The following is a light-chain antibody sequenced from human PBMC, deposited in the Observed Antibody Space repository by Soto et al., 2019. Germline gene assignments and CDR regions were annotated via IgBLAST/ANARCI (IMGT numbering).Light chain of an antibody. J-gene: IGLJ1*01. Sequence: SALRRPRSVSGSPGPPVPIYCSGTSIDVGGYQYVSRYQQRPGKVPILMIYDVSKRPSGVPDRFSGSKSGITASLTISGLQAEDEAEYYCCSSAGGYSCFFGSGTKV. CDR3: CSSAGGYSCF. CDR2: DVS. CDR1: SIDVGGYQY. V-gene: IGLV2-11*01.